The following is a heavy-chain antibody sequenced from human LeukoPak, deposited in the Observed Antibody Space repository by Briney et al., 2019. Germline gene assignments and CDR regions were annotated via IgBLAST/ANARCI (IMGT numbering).Heavy chain of an antibody. V-gene: IGHV4-4*07. Sequence: SETLSLTCAVYGGSFSGYYWSWIRQPAGKGLEWFGRISGSGTITYNPALQSRLSISIDTSKNQFSLKLMSVTAADTAVYYCARDSGTTGEVKFDPWGQGTLVTVSS. CDR2: ISGSGTI. D-gene: IGHD3-10*01. CDR3: ARDSGTTGEVKFDP. CDR1: GGSFSGYY. J-gene: IGHJ5*02.